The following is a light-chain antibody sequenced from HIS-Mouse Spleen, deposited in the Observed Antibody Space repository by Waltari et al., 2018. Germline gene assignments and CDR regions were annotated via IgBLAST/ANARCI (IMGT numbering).Light chain of an antibody. CDR3: AAWDDSLSGPV. J-gene: IGLJ3*02. V-gene: IGLV1-47*01. CDR2: RNN. CDR1: SSNIGSNY. Sequence: VLTQPPSASGPPGQRVTISCSGSSSNIGSNYVYWYQQLPGTAPKPLIDRNNQRPSGGPDRCSGSTSGTSASLAISGLRSEDEADYYCAAWDDSLSGPVFGGGTKLTVL.